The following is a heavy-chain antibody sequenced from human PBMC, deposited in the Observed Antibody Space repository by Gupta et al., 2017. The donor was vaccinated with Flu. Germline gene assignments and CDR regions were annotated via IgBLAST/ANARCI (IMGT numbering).Heavy chain of an antibody. Sequence: VRQAPDKGLEWVALISNDGSKKYYAASVKGRFTISRDNSENMLYLQMDSLRTADTAAYYCAKGGGILATPFDPWGQGTLVTVSS. CDR2: ISNDGSKK. D-gene: IGHD5-12*01. J-gene: IGHJ5*02. V-gene: IGHV3-30*18. CDR3: AKGGGILATPFDP.